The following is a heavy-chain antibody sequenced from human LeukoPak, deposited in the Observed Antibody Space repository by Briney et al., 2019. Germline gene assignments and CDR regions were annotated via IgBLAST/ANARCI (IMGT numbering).Heavy chain of an antibody. CDR2: MNPNSGNT. J-gene: IGHJ4*02. Sequence: ASVKVSCKASGYTFTSYDINWVRQATGQGLEWMGWMNPNSGNTGYAQKFQGRVTMTRNTSISTAYMELSSLRSEDTAVYYCARGRRYYGSGSSYYFDYWGQGTLVTVSS. D-gene: IGHD3-10*01. CDR1: GYTFTSYD. V-gene: IGHV1-8*01. CDR3: ARGRRYYGSGSSYYFDY.